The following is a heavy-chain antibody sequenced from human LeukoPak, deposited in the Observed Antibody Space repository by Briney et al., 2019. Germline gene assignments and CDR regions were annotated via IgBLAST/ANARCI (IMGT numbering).Heavy chain of an antibody. Sequence: PGGSLRLPCAASGFTFSSYGMHWVRQAPGKGLEWVAVIWYDGSNKYYADSVKGRFTISRDNSKNTLYLQMNSLRAEDTAVYYCARSADLQYGMDVWGQGITVTVSS. CDR3: ARSADLQYGMDV. CDR1: GFTFSSYG. CDR2: IWYDGSNK. J-gene: IGHJ6*02. D-gene: IGHD4-11*01. V-gene: IGHV3-33*01.